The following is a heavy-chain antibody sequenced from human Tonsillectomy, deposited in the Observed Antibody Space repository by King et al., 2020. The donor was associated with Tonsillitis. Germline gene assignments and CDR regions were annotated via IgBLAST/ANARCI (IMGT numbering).Heavy chain of an antibody. D-gene: IGHD2-8*01. J-gene: IGHJ4*02. CDR1: GFTFYDFA. CDR3: AKNSHYRYCTNGVCPGYFVY. V-gene: IGHV3-9*01. CDR2: ISWDSYSI. Sequence: VQLVESGGGLVQPGRSLRLSCTASGFTFYDFAMHCVRHAPGKGLEWGSVISWDSYSIGYADSVKGRLPNSRDNAHNSPYLQLKSLRAEDTDLYYCAKNSHYRYCTNGVCPGYFVYWGQGALVTVSS.